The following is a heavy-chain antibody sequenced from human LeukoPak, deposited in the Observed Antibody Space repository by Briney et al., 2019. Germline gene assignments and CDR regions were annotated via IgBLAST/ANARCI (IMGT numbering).Heavy chain of an antibody. Sequence: PSETLSLTCTVSGGSISSYYWSWIRQPPGKGLEWIGYIYYSGSTNYNPSLKSRVTISVDTSKNQFSLKLSSVTAADTAVCYCARNYGSGGAFDIWGQGTMVTVSS. CDR2: IYYSGST. V-gene: IGHV4-59*01. J-gene: IGHJ3*02. D-gene: IGHD3-10*01. CDR1: GGSISSYY. CDR3: ARNYGSGGAFDI.